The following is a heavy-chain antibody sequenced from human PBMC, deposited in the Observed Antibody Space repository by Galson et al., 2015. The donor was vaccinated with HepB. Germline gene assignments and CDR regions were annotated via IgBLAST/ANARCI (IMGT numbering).Heavy chain of an antibody. Sequence: SVKVSCKASGYTFTSYGISWVRQAPGQGLEWMGWISAYNGNTNYAQKLQGRVTMTTDTSTSTAYMELRSLRSDDTAVYYCARTGYCGGDCYSRVAYYYYGMDVWGQGTTATVSS. CDR3: ARTGYCGGDCYSRVAYYYYGMDV. V-gene: IGHV1-18*04. CDR2: ISAYNGNT. CDR1: GYTFTSYG. D-gene: IGHD2-21*02. J-gene: IGHJ6*02.